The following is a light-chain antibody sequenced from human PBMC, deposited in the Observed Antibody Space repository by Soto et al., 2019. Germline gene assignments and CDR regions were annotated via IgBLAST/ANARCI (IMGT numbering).Light chain of an antibody. J-gene: IGLJ1*01. CDR2: DVT. V-gene: IGLV2-14*03. Sequence: QSALTQPASVSGSPGQSITISCTGTSSDVGAYDYVSWFEQYPGKDPKLMIYDVTDRPSGVSERFFGSKSGNTASLTISGLQAEDEADYYCSSYTSGSTPYVFGTGTKLTVL. CDR3: SSYTSGSTPYV. CDR1: SSDVGAYDY.